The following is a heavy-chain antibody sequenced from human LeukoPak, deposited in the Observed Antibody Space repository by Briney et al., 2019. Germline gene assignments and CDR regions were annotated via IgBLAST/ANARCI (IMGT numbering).Heavy chain of an antibody. CDR3: ARDYGGSYSLVGWFDP. Sequence: GASVKVSCKASGYTFTSYGISWVRQAPGQGLEWMGWISAYNGNTNYAQKLQGRVTMTTDTSTSTAYMELRSLRSDDTAVYYCARDYGGSYSLVGWFDPWGQGTLVTVSS. D-gene: IGHD1-26*01. CDR1: GYTFTSYG. V-gene: IGHV1-18*01. CDR2: ISAYNGNT. J-gene: IGHJ5*02.